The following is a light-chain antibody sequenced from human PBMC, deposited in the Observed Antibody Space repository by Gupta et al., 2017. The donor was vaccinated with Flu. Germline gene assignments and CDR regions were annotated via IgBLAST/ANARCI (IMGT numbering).Light chain of an antibody. CDR2: AAS. CDR3: QQCSTTAWT. V-gene: IGKV1-39*01. Sequence: DIQMTQSPSSLSASVGDRVTITCRASQSISSYLNWFQQKPGTAPKLLINAASTWQSGVPSRFSGSGSGRHFTLTISILQPEDFAIYYCQQCSTTAWTFGSGAKLE. CDR1: QSISSY. J-gene: IGKJ1*01.